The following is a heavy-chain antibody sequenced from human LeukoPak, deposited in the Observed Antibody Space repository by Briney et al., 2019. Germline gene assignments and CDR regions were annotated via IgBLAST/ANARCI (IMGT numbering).Heavy chain of an antibody. CDR1: GGSFSGYY. CDR2: INHSRSA. J-gene: IGHJ3*01. D-gene: IGHD2-15*01. V-gene: IGHV4-34*01. CDR3: ARPSPPLVT. Sequence: PSETLSLTCAVYGGSFSGYYWNWIRQPPGKGLEWIGEINHSRSANYNPSLKSRVTISVDTSKNQFSLKLSSVTAADTAVYYCARPSPPLVTWGQGTMVTVSS.